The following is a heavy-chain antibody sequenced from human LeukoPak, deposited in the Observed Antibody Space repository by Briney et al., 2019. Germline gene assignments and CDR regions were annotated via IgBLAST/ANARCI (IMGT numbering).Heavy chain of an antibody. D-gene: IGHD3-9*01. Sequence: GGSLRLSCAASGFTFSSYAMSWVRQAPGKGLEWVSAISGSGGSTYSADSVKGRFTISRDNSKNTLYLQMNSLRAEDTAVYYCTTTYYDILTGYYPPRVGWGQGTLVTVSS. CDR3: TTTYYDILTGYYPPRVG. CDR1: GFTFSSYA. V-gene: IGHV3-23*01. J-gene: IGHJ4*02. CDR2: ISGSGGST.